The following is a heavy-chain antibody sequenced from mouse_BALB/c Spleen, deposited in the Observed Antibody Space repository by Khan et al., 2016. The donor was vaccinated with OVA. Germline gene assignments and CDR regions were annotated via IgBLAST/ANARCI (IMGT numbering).Heavy chain of an antibody. Sequence: VQLQQSGADLARPGASVKMSCKASGYTFTSYTIHWIKKRPGQGLEWIGYINPSNGYTNYNQKFKDKAKLTTDKSSTTAYLQLSSLTTDDSAVYNCVRDGAYHRNDGWFAYWGQGTLVTVSA. CDR3: VRDGAYHRNDGWFAY. CDR1: GYTFTSYT. J-gene: IGHJ3*01. D-gene: IGHD2-14*01. CDR2: INPSNGYT. V-gene: IGHV1-4*01.